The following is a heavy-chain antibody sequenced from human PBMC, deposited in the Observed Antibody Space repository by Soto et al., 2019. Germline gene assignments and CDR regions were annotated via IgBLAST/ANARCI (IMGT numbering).Heavy chain of an antibody. CDR1: GYSFTSYG. D-gene: IGHD6-13*01. CDR2: ISANNGNR. V-gene: IGHV1-18*01. CDR3: ARLAAAGTLGYNWFDP. Sequence: QVQLVQSGAEVKKPGASVKVSCKASGYSFTSYGISWVRQAPEQGLEWMGWISANNGNRNYAQKLQGRVTMTTDTSTRTAYMELRSLRSDDTAVYYCARLAAAGTLGYNWFDPWGQGTLVTVSS. J-gene: IGHJ5*02.